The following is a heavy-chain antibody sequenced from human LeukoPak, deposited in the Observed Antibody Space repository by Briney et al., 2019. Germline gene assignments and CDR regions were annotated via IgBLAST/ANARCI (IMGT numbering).Heavy chain of an antibody. D-gene: IGHD6-13*01. Sequence: SETLSLTCTVSGGSISSYYWSWIRQPPGKGLEWIGYIYYSGSTNYNPSLKSRVTISVDTSKNQFSLKLSSVTAADTAVYYCARQGYSSSWSEYNWFDPWGQGTLVTVSS. CDR2: IYYSGST. V-gene: IGHV4-59*01. J-gene: IGHJ5*02. CDR3: ARQGYSSSWSEYNWFDP. CDR1: GGSISSYY.